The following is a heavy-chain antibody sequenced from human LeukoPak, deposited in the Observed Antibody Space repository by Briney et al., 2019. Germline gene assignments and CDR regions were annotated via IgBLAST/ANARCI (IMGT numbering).Heavy chain of an antibody. CDR3: AKGRGYCSGGSCPAGVDY. J-gene: IGHJ4*02. CDR2: ISGSGGST. V-gene: IGHV3-23*01. D-gene: IGHD2-15*01. Sequence: PGGSLRLSCVASGFTFSNYAMSWVRQAPGKGLEWVSTISGSGGSTYYADSEKGRFTMSRDNSKNTLYLQMNSLRAEDTALYYCAKGRGYCSGGSCPAGVDYWGQGTLVTVSS. CDR1: GFTFSNYA.